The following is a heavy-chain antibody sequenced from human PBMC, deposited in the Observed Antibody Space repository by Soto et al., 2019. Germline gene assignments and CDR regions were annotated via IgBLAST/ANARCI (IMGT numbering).Heavy chain of an antibody. D-gene: IGHD4-17*01. Sequence: ASVKVSCKASGYTFTSYDINWVRQATGQGLEYLGWMNPNSGNTGYVQKFQGRVTMTRDTSISTAYMELSSLRSEDTAVYFCSRGVKYGAYSRWFDPWG. CDR1: GYTFTSYD. V-gene: IGHV1-8*01. J-gene: IGHJ5*02. CDR3: SRGVKYGAYSRWFDP. CDR2: MNPNSGNT.